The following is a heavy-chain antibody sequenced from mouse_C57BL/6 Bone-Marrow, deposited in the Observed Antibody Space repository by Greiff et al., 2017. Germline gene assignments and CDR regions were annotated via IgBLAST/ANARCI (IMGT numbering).Heavy chain of an antibody. J-gene: IGHJ2*01. CDR3: AGPYDYFDY. V-gene: IGHV1-19*01. CDR2: INPYNGGT. CDR1: GYTFTDYY. Sequence: EVQLQESGPVLVKPGASVKMSCKASGYTFTDYYMNWVKQSHGKSLEWIGVINPYNGGTSYNQKFKGKATLTVDKSSSTAYMELNILTSEDSAVYYCAGPYDYFDYWGQGTTLTVSS. D-gene: IGHD6-5*01.